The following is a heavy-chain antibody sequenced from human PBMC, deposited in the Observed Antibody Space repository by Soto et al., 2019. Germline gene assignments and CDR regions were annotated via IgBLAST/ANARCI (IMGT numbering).Heavy chain of an antibody. V-gene: IGHV3-33*01. CDR2: IWYDGSNK. CDR1: GFTFSSYG. Sequence: GGSLRLSCAASGFTFSSYGMHWVRQAPGKGLEWVAVIWYDGSNKYYADSVKGRFTISRDNSKNTLYLQMNSLRAEDTAVYYCARDRGYYYDSSGHPYYFDYWGQGTQVTVSS. D-gene: IGHD3-22*01. J-gene: IGHJ4*02. CDR3: ARDRGYYYDSSGHPYYFDY.